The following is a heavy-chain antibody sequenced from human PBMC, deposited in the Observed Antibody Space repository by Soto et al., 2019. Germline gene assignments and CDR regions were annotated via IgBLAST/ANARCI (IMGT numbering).Heavy chain of an antibody. V-gene: IGHV3-30*18. CDR1: GFTFSSYG. CDR2: ISYDGSNK. D-gene: IGHD6-6*01. J-gene: IGHJ3*02. Sequence: PGGSLRLSCAASGFTFSSYGMHRVRQAPGKGLEWVAVISYDGSNKYYADSVKGRFTISRDNSKNTLYLQMNSLRAEDTAVYYCAKEWDSSSPRNDAFDIWGQGTMVTVSS. CDR3: AKEWDSSSPRNDAFDI.